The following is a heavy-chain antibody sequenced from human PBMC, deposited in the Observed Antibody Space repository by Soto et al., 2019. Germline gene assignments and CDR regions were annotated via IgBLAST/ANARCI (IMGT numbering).Heavy chain of an antibody. CDR3: AREGYCSSTSCSLDAFDI. V-gene: IGHV3-48*01. J-gene: IGHJ3*02. D-gene: IGHD2-2*01. CDR2: ISSSSSTI. Sequence: GSLRLSCAASGFTFSSYSMNWVRQAPGKGLEWVSYISSSSSTIYYADSVKGRFTISRDNAKNSLYLQMNSLRAEDTAVYYCAREGYCSSTSCSLDAFDIWGQGTMVTVSS. CDR1: GFTFSSYS.